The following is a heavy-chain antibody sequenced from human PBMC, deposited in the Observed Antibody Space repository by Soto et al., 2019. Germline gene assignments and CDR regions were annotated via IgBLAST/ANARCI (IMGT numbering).Heavy chain of an antibody. CDR2: ISSSGSTI. V-gene: IGHV3-11*01. J-gene: IGHJ6*03. D-gene: IGHD4-17*01. CDR1: GFTFSDYY. CDR3: AGGRLTVTTPPAYYYMDV. Sequence: PGGSLRLSCAASGFTFSDYYMSWIRQAPGKGLEWVSYISSSGSTIYYADSVKGRFTISRDNAKNSLYLQMNSLRAEDTAVYYCAGGRLTVTTPPAYYYMDVWGKGTTVTVSS.